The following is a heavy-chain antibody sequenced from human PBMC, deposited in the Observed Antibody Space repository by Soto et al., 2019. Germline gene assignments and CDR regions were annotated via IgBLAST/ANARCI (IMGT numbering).Heavy chain of an antibody. D-gene: IGHD4-17*01. J-gene: IGHJ3*01. Sequence: QVQLQESGPGLVKPSETLSLTCTVSSGSIINYYWSWIRQPPGKGLEWIGFIYYSGSTNYNSFLKSRVTMSVDMSRQQLSLNLNSVTAADTAVYYCESRLTLATTTGDAFDLWGQGTMVTVSS. V-gene: IGHV4-59*01. CDR3: ESRLTLATTTGDAFDL. CDR1: SGSIINYY. CDR2: IYYSGST.